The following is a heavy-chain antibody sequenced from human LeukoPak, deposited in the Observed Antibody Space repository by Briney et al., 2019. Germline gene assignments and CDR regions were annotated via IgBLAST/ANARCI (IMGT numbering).Heavy chain of an antibody. CDR3: ARNGGYSYGYYYYYYMDV. CDR2: IIPIFGTA. Sequence: GASVKVSCKASGGTFSSYAISWVRQAPGQGLEWMGGIIPIFGTANYAQKFQGRVTITTDESTSTAYMELSSLRSEDTAVYYCARNGGYSYGYYYYYYMDVWGKGTTVTVSS. CDR1: GGTFSSYA. D-gene: IGHD5-18*01. J-gene: IGHJ6*03. V-gene: IGHV1-69*05.